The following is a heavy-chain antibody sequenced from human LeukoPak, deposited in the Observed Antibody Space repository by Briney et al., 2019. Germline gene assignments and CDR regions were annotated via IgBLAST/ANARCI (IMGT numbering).Heavy chain of an antibody. Sequence: PGGSLRLSCAASGFPFSSYGMYWVRQTPDKGLQWVAYLRKDATYSNYADSVRGRFTISRDNSKNTLDLQMSSLRDEDTAVYYCVRDPRYSSASYARREFDYWGQGTLVTVSS. D-gene: IGHD6-19*01. CDR1: GFPFSSYG. CDR3: VRDPRYSSASYARREFDY. J-gene: IGHJ4*02. V-gene: IGHV3-30*02. CDR2: LRKDATYS.